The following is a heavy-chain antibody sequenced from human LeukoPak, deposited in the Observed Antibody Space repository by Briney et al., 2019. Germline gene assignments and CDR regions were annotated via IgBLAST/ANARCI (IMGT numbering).Heavy chain of an antibody. J-gene: IGHJ2*01. CDR1: GFTVSSNY. V-gene: IGHV3-66*01. Sequence: GGSLRLSCAASGFTVSSNYMSWVRQAPGKGLEWVSVIYSGGSTYYADSVKGRFTISRDNSKNTLYLQMNSLRAEDTAVYYCARGGGYYRNWYFELWGRGTLVTVSS. D-gene: IGHD3-22*01. CDR3: ARGGGYYRNWYFEL. CDR2: IYSGGST.